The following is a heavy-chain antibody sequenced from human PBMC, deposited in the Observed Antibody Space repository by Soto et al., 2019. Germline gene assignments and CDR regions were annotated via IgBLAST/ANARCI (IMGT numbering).Heavy chain of an antibody. CDR1: GGSISSGGSS. CDR3: ARDPPTTKDAFDI. Sequence: LSLTCAVSGGSISSGGSSWSWIRQPPGKGLEWIGYIYHSGSTYYNPSLKSRISINPDTSKNQFSLQLNSVTPEDTAVYYCARDPPTTKDAFDIWGQGTMVTVSS. CDR2: IYHSGST. D-gene: IGHD1-1*01. J-gene: IGHJ3*02. V-gene: IGHV4-30-2*05.